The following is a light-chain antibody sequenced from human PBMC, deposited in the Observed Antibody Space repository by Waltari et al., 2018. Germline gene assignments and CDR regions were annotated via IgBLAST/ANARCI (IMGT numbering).Light chain of an antibody. Sequence: QSALTQPASVSGSPGQSITISCTGTSIAVGDYHFVSWYQHHPGKAPKLIIYDVSDRPSGVSNRFSGSKSGNTASLTISGLQAEDEAMYYCSSFTGSSFVLFGGGTMLTVL. CDR3: SSFTGSSFVL. J-gene: IGLJ2*01. CDR1: SIAVGDYHF. V-gene: IGLV2-14*03. CDR2: DVS.